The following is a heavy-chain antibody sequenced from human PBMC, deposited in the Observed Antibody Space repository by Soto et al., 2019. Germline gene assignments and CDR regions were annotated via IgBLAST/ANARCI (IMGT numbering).Heavy chain of an antibody. J-gene: IGHJ6*02. CDR3: ARGERAVANRVGMDV. CDR1: EGSFRDYV. V-gene: IGHV1-69*13. CDR2: IIPSLGAA. D-gene: IGHD6-19*01. Sequence: ASVKVSCKASEGSFRDYVISWVRQGPGQGLDWMGGIIPSLGAAHYAQRFEGRVRITADGSTSTAFVEVTSLRSEDTAVYYCARGERAVANRVGMDVWGQGTSVTVSS.